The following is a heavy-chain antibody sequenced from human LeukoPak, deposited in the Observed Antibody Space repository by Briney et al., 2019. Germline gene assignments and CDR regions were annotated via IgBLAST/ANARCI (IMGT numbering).Heavy chain of an antibody. J-gene: IGHJ4*02. CDR2: ITGSGYST. CDR1: GFTFSGYA. CDR3: AKKVDNSSPFFDY. Sequence: PGGSLRLSCAASGFTFSGYAMSWVRQAPGKGLEWVSAITGSGYSTYYADSVEGRFTISRDNSKNTLYLQMDSLRAEDTAVYYCAKKVDNSSPFFDYWGQGTLVTVSS. D-gene: IGHD6-6*01. V-gene: IGHV3-23*01.